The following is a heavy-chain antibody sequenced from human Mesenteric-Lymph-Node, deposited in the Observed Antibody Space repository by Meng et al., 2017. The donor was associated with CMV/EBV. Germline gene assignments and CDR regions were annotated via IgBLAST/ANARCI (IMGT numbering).Heavy chain of an antibody. CDR2: IYHSGST. J-gene: IGHJ4*02. CDR3: ARGGGDFWSGYSDY. V-gene: IGHV4-39*07. Sequence: SETLSLTCTVSGGSVSSGSYYWSWIRQPPGKGLEWIGSIYHSGSTYYNPSLKSRVTISVDTSKNQFSLKLSSVTAADTAVYYCARGGGDFWSGYSDYWGQGTLVTVSS. CDR1: GGSVSSGSYY. D-gene: IGHD3-3*01.